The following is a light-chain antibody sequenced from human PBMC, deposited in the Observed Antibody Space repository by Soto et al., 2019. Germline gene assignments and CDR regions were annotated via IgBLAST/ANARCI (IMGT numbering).Light chain of an antibody. CDR1: QSISDT. Sequence: EIVMTPSPATLSVSPGGRATLSCRASQSISDTLAWYQQKPGQAPRLLIYGASSLQSGVPSRFSGSASGTDFTLTISSLQPEDFATYYCQQSYTSTFGQGTKVDI. V-gene: IGKV3-15*01. CDR3: QQSYTST. CDR2: GAS. J-gene: IGKJ1*01.